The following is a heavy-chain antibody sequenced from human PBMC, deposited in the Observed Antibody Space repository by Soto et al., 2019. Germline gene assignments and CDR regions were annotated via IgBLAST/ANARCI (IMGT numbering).Heavy chain of an antibody. CDR1: GFTFSNAW. V-gene: IGHV3-15*07. CDR3: TTEDSMITFGGVTEPLDY. J-gene: IGHJ4*02. Sequence: EVQLVESGGGLVKPGGSLRLSCAASGFTFSNAWWNWVRQAPGKGLEWVGRIKSKTDGGTTDYAAPVKGRFTISRDDSKTTLYLQMNSLKTEDTAVYYCTTEDSMITFGGVTEPLDYWGQGTLGTVSS. CDR2: IKSKTDGGTT. D-gene: IGHD3-16*01.